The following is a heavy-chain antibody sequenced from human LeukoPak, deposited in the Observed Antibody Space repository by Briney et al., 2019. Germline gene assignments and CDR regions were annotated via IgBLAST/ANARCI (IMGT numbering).Heavy chain of an antibody. CDR1: GFTFSSYA. CDR3: AREKYSSGWYGDY. V-gene: IGHV3-30*04. CDR2: ISYDGSNK. Sequence: SLRLSCAASGFTFSSYAMHWVRQAPGKGLEWVAVISYDGSNKYYADSVKGRFTISRDNSKNTLYLQMNSLRAEDTAVYYCAREKYSSGWYGDYWGQGTLVTLSS. D-gene: IGHD6-19*01. J-gene: IGHJ4*02.